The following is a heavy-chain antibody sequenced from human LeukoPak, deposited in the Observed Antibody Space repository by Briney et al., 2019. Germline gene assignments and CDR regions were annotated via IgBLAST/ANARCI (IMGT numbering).Heavy chain of an antibody. J-gene: IGHJ1*01. CDR1: GFTLSSYE. D-gene: IGHD3-22*01. CDR3: AGRDDSGYYSDLHH. V-gene: IGHV3-48*03. Sequence: GGSLRLSCAASGFTLSSYEMNWVRQAPGEGLEWVSYISSSGSTIYYADSVKGRFTISRDNAENSLYLQMNSLRAEDTAVYYCAGRDDSGYYSDLHHWGQGTLVTVSS. CDR2: ISSSGSTI.